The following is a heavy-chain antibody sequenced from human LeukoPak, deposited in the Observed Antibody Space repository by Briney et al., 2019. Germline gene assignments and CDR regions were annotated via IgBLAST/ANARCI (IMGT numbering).Heavy chain of an antibody. Sequence: GGSLRLSFAASGFTFSTYWMSWVRQAPGRGLEWVANIKQDGSEKYYLDAVKGRFTISRDNAKNSLYLQMNSLRAEDTALYYCARDSSPLLTGPRFDYWGQGTLVTVSS. V-gene: IGHV3-7*03. D-gene: IGHD2-15*01. J-gene: IGHJ4*02. CDR1: GFTFSTYW. CDR3: ARDSSPLLTGPRFDY. CDR2: IKQDGSEK.